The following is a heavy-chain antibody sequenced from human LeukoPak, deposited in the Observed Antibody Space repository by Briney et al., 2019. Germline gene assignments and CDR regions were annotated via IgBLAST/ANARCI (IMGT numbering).Heavy chain of an antibody. V-gene: IGHV3-15*01. D-gene: IGHD3-10*01. J-gene: IGHJ4*02. Sequence: GGSLGLSCAASGFTFSSAWMSWVRQAPGTGLEWVGRIKSKTDGGTTDYAAPVKGRFTISRDDSKNTLYLQMNSLKTEDTAVYYCTSYPSYYGSGSRLYYFDYWGQGTLVTVSS. CDR1: GFTFSSAW. CDR3: TSYPSYYGSGSRLYYFDY. CDR2: IKSKTDGGTT.